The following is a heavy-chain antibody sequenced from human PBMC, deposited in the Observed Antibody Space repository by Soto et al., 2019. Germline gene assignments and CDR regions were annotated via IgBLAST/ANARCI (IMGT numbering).Heavy chain of an antibody. CDR1: GGSFSGYY. J-gene: IGHJ4*02. V-gene: IGHV4-34*01. D-gene: IGHD1-26*01. CDR3: ARSHSGSYYY. Sequence: QVQLQQWGAGLLKPSETLSLTCAVYGGSFSGYYWSWIRQPPGKGLEWIGEINHSGSTNYNPSLKSRVTISVDTSKYQFSLKRSSVTAADTAVYYCARSHSGSYYYWGQGTLVTVSS. CDR2: INHSGST.